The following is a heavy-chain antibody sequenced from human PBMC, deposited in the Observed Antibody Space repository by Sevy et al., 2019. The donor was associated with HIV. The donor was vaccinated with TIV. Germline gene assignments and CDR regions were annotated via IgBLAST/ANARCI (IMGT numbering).Heavy chain of an antibody. CDR2: ISGSGGSI. D-gene: IGHD3-3*01. CDR1: RFTFNNYV. Sequence: GGSLRLSCAASRFTFNNYVMSWVRQVPGKGLEWVSAISGSGGSIYYSDSVKGRFTISRDNSKNTLNVQMNSLTAEDTAVYYCAKARFCEWSLPAFDYWGQGTLVTVSS. J-gene: IGHJ4*02. CDR3: AKARFCEWSLPAFDY. V-gene: IGHV3-23*01.